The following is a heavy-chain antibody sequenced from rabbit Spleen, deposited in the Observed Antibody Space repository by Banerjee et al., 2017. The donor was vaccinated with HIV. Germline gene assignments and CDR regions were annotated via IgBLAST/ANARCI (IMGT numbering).Heavy chain of an antibody. Sequence: QQQLEESGGGLVKPGGTLTLTCKASGIDFNNYYYMCWVRQAPGKGLEWIACIQAGTSGSTYYAHWAKGRFTISKTSSTTVTLQMTSLTVADTATYFCARDAGRGDYIDGVFNLWGQGTLVTVS. D-gene: IGHD8-1*01. J-gene: IGHJ4*01. CDR2: IQAGTSGST. CDR3: ARDAGRGDYIDGVFNL. V-gene: IGHV1S45*01. CDR1: GIDFNNYYY.